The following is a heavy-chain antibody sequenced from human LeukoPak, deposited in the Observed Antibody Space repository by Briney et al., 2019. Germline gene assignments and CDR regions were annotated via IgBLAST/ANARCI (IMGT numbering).Heavy chain of an antibody. Sequence: SETLSLTCTVSGGSISSYYWSWLRQPPGKGLEWTGYIYYSGSTNYNPSLKSRVTISVDTSKNQFSLKLSSVTAADTAVYYCARVGATFRSYYFDYWGQGTLVTVSS. CDR2: IYYSGST. CDR1: GGSISSYY. V-gene: IGHV4-59*13. D-gene: IGHD1-26*01. J-gene: IGHJ4*02. CDR3: ARVGATFRSYYFDY.